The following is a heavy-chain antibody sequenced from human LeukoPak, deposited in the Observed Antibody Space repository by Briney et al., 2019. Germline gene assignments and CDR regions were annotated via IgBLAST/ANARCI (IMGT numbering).Heavy chain of an antibody. V-gene: IGHV5-51*01. J-gene: IGHJ4*02. CDR2: IYPGDSDT. Sequence: GESLKISCKGSGYSFTSYWIGWVRQMPGKGLEWMGIIYPGDSDTRYSPSFQGQVTISADKSISTAYLQWSSLKASDTAMYYCARTPIVGATTGTYFDYWGQGTLVTVSS. CDR1: GYSFTSYW. CDR3: ARTPIVGATTGTYFDY. D-gene: IGHD1-26*01.